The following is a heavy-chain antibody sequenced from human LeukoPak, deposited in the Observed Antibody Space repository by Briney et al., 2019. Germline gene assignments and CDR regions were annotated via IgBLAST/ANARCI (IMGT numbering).Heavy chain of an antibody. CDR3: ARGAYGRAAGLLVRY. CDR1: GYSIRSGFY. D-gene: IGHD6-13*01. J-gene: IGHJ4*02. V-gene: IGHV4-38-2*02. CDR2: INHSGST. Sequence: SETLSLTCTVSGYSIRSGFYWGWIRQPPGKGLEWIGEINHSGSTNFNPSLKSRVTISVDTSKNQFSLKLSSVTAADTAVYYCARGAYGRAAGLLVRYWGQGTLVTVSS.